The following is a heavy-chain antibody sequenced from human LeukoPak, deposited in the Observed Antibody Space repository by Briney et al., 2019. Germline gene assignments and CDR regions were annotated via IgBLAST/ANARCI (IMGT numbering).Heavy chain of an antibody. V-gene: IGHV3-33*08. Sequence: PGGSLRLSCAASGFTFSSYSMNWVRQAPGKGLEWVAVIWYDGSNKYYADSVKGRFTISRDNSKNTLYLQMNSLRAEDTAVYYCARDLVGEFDYWGQGTLVTVSS. CDR3: ARDLVGEFDY. CDR2: IWYDGSNK. J-gene: IGHJ4*02. D-gene: IGHD1-26*01. CDR1: GFTFSSYS.